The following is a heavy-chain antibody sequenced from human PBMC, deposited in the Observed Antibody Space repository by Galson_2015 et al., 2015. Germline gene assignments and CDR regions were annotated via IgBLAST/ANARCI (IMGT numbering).Heavy chain of an antibody. Sequence: CLRLCCAASGFTFSSYSMNWVRQAPGKGLEWVSSISSSSSYIYYADSVKGRFTISRDNAKNSLYLQMNSLRAEDTAVYYCVRDRCGGDCYDYYYYGMDVWGQGTTVPVSS. D-gene: IGHD2-21*02. J-gene: IGHJ6*02. CDR3: VRDRCGGDCYDYYYYGMDV. V-gene: IGHV3-21*01. CDR1: GFTFSSYS. CDR2: ISSSSSYI.